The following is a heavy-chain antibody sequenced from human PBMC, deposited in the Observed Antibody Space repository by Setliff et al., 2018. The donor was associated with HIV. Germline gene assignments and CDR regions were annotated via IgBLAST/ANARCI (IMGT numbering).Heavy chain of an antibody. D-gene: IGHD1-7*01. J-gene: IGHJ6*03. CDR3: ARDRYTWNYGKNYMDV. Sequence: KTSETLSLTCSVSGGFIEFSCYYWGWIRQPPGKGLEWIGSVYYSGSTYYNPSLKTRVTISVDGSKNQFSLKLKSVTAADTAVYYCARDRYTWNYGKNYMDVWGKGTTVTVSS. CDR1: GGFIEFSCYY. V-gene: IGHV4-39*02. CDR2: VYYSGST.